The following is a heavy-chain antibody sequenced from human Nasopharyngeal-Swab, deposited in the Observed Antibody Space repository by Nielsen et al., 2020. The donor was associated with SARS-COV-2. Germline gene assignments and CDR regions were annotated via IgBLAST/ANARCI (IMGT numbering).Heavy chain of an antibody. CDR3: AKTRDSGDDSGEYYHYYGMDV. V-gene: IGHV3-23*01. Sequence: GGSLRLSCAASGFTFSSYAMSWVRQAPGKGLEWVSAISGSGGSTYYADSVKGRFTISSDNSKNTLDLQMNSLRAETTAMYYCAKTRDSGDDSGEYYHYYGMDVWGQGTSVTVS. D-gene: IGHD5-12*01. CDR2: ISGSGGST. J-gene: IGHJ6*02. CDR1: GFTFSSYA.